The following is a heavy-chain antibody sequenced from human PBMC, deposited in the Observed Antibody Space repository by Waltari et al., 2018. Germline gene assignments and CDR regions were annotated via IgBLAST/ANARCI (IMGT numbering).Heavy chain of an antibody. CDR3: ARAIDSSSWYSSYYYYYYMDV. Sequence: QVQLVQSGAEVKKPGASVKVSCKASGYTFPSYYMHWVRPAPGQGLEWMGIINPSGGSTSYAQKFQGRVTMTRDTSTSTVYMELSSLRSEDTAVYYCARAIDSSSWYSSYYYYYYMDVWGKGTTVTVSS. J-gene: IGHJ6*03. V-gene: IGHV1-46*01. D-gene: IGHD6-13*01. CDR1: GYTFPSYY. CDR2: INPSGGST.